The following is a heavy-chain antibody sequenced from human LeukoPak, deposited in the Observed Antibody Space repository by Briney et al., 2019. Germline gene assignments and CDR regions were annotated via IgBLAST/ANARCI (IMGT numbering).Heavy chain of an antibody. D-gene: IGHD1-26*01. V-gene: IGHV3-23*01. CDR3: ARATSGSYAGDY. Sequence: GGSLRLSCAASGFSFSSYTMTWVRQAPGKGLEWVSSIRGSGESTYYADSVKGRFTISRDNSKSTLYLQMNSLRAEDTAVYYCARATSGSYAGDYWGQGTLVTVSS. J-gene: IGHJ4*02. CDR1: GFSFSSYT. CDR2: IRGSGEST.